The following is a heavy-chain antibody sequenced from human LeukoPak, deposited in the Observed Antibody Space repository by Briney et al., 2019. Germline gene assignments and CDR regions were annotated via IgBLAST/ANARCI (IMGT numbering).Heavy chain of an antibody. V-gene: IGHV1-69*04. CDR1: GGTFSSYA. J-gene: IGHJ6*02. CDR2: IIPILGIA. CDR3: ASTPVTPYFYYYGIDV. Sequence: PPASVRVSCKASGGTFSSYAISWVRQAPGQGLEWMGRIIPILGIANYAQKFQGRVTITADQSTSTAYMELSSLRSEDTAVYYCASTPVTPYFYYYGIDVWGQGTTVTVSS. D-gene: IGHD4-17*01.